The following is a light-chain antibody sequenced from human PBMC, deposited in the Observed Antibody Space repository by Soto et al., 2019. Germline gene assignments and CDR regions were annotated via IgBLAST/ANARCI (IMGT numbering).Light chain of an antibody. J-gene: IGKJ1*01. V-gene: IGKV2-28*01. Sequence: DIVMTQSPLSLPVTPGEPAAISCRSSQSLLHKNGFNYLDWYLQKPGQSPQLLIFLGSNRASGVPDRFSGSGSGTEFTLKITRVEAEDVGVYYCMQGLKNSQTFGPGTKVEI. CDR1: QSLLHKNGFNY. CDR2: LGS. CDR3: MQGLKNSQT.